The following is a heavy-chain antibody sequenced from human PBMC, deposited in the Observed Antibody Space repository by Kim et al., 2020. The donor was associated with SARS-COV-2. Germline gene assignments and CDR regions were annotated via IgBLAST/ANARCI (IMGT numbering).Heavy chain of an antibody. CDR1: GFIFTNYY. CDR3: ARAEHRLAGGYYGMDV. CDR2: ISGSSNYR. J-gene: IGHJ6*02. V-gene: IGHV3-11*06. D-gene: IGHD6-25*01. Sequence: GGSLRLSCAASGFIFTNYYMTWIRQAPGKGLEWISNISGSSNYRNYADSVKGRFTISRDNAKNSLFLHLNSLIAEDTAVYYCARAEHRLAGGYYGMDVWGQGTTVTVSS.